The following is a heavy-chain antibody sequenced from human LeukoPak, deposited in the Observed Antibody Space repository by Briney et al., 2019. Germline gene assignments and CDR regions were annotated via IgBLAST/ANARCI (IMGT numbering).Heavy chain of an antibody. CDR2: INWNGGST. Sequence: PGGSLRLSCAASGFTFDDYGMTWVRQAPGKGLEWVSGINWNGGSTSYADSVKGRFTISRDNAKNTLYLQMNSLRAEDTAVYYCARDHDYVWGSYRLNWFDPWGQGTLVTVSS. D-gene: IGHD3-16*02. CDR3: ARDHDYVWGSYRLNWFDP. J-gene: IGHJ5*02. V-gene: IGHV3-20*04. CDR1: GFTFDDYG.